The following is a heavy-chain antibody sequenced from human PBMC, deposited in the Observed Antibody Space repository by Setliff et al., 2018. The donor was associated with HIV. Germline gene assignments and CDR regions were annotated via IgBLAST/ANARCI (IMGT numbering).Heavy chain of an antibody. CDR1: GGFIGNYY. CDR2: VYYTGST. D-gene: IGHD6-19*01. CDR3: ERVRVTLNGVAGGQHYMSV. Sequence: LETLSLTCTVSGGFIGNYYWSWIRQSPGKGLEWIGSVYYTGSTNYNPSLESRVTMSVDTSKNQFSLRLMSLTAADTAIYYCERVRVTLNGVAGGQHYMSVWGKGNTVTVSS. V-gene: IGHV4-59*13. J-gene: IGHJ6*03.